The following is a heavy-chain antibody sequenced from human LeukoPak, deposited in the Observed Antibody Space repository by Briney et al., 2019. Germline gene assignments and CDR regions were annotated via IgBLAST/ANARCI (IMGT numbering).Heavy chain of an antibody. CDR2: MYHSGTT. J-gene: IGHJ5*02. Sequence: SETLSLTCSVSGYSISSGYYWGWIRQPPGKGLEWIGSMYHSGTTYFNPSLKSRVTMSVDTSKNQFSLKLSSVTAADTAVYYCARDLWAYYYGSGSYGPWFDPWGQGTLVTVSS. D-gene: IGHD3-10*01. CDR3: ARDLWAYYYGSGSYGPWFDP. CDR1: GYSISSGYY. V-gene: IGHV4-38-2*02.